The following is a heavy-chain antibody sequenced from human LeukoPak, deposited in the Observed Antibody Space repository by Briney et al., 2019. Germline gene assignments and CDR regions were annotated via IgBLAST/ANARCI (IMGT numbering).Heavy chain of an antibody. V-gene: IGHV4-4*02. CDR3: ARRGGGGVPAVHWFDT. D-gene: IGHD2-2*01. CDR1: GGSISSSNW. CDR2: LYHSGNT. Sequence: SESLSLTCAASGGSISSSNWWSWLRQPREKGLEGIGVLYHSGNTNYNPSLKGRVTISVDKSKNQFSLKLRSVTAEDTAVYYCARRGGGGVPAVHWFDTWGQGTLVTVSS. J-gene: IGHJ5*02.